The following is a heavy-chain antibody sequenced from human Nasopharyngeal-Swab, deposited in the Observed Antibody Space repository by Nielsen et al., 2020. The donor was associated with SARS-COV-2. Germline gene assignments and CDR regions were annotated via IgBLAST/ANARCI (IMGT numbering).Heavy chain of an antibody. CDR1: GFTFSSYS. CDR3: AKWRGPQSEFDF. CDR2: IGTTGGNI. D-gene: IGHD3/OR15-3a*01. J-gene: IGHJ4*02. V-gene: IGHV3-23*01. Sequence: GESLKISCAASGFTFSSYSMSWVRQAPGKGLEFVSGIGTTGGNIEYADSVKGRFTVSRDNSKNTLGHQMNSLSPEDTDVYYCAKWRGPQSEFDFWGQGTLVTVSS.